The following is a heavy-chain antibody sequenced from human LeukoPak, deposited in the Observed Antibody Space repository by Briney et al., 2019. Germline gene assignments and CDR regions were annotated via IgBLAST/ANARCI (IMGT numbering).Heavy chain of an antibody. J-gene: IGHJ3*02. Sequence: GGSLRLSCAASGFTFSTYWMHWVSQAPGKWMVWVSRINSDGSRTTYADSVKGRFTISRDNAKNTLYLQMNSLRTEDTAVYYCARPETQYSSGLDGFDIWGQGTMVTVSS. CDR3: ARPETQYSSGLDGFDI. D-gene: IGHD6-19*01. V-gene: IGHV3-74*01. CDR2: INSDGSRT. CDR1: GFTFSTYW.